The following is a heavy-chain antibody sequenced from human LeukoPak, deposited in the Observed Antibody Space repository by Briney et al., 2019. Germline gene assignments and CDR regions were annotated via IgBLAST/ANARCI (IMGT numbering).Heavy chain of an antibody. Sequence: GSLRLSCAASGFIVSSNYMSWIRQPPGKGLEWIGEINHSGSTNYNPSLKSRVTISVDTSKNQFSLKLSSVTAADTAVYYCAASPGGEGYYYGMDVWGQGTTVTVSS. J-gene: IGHJ6*02. CDR2: INHSGST. D-gene: IGHD3-10*01. V-gene: IGHV4-34*08. CDR1: GFIVSSNY. CDR3: AASPGGEGYYYGMDV.